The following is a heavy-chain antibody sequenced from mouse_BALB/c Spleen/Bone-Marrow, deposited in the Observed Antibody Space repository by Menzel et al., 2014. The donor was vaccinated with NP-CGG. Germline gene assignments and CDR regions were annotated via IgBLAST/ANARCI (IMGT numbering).Heavy chain of an antibody. Sequence: QVQLQQSGAELMKPGASVKISCKATGYTFSSYWIEWVKQRPGHGLEWIGEILPGSGSTNYNEKFKGKATFTADTSSNTVYMQLSSLTSEDSAVYYCASFYGRFAYWGQGTLVTVSA. V-gene: IGHV1-9*01. J-gene: IGHJ3*01. D-gene: IGHD1-1*02. CDR2: ILPGSGST. CDR3: ASFYGRFAY. CDR1: GYTFSSYW.